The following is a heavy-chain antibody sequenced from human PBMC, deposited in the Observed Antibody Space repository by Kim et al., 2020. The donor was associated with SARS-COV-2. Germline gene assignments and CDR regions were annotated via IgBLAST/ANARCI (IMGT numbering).Heavy chain of an antibody. CDR3: ARGAANRFDY. V-gene: IGHV6-1*01. Sequence: YNDYAVSVKSRITINPDTSKNQFSLQLDSLTPEDTAVYYCARGAANRFDYLGQGTLVTVSS. D-gene: IGHD6-25*01. J-gene: IGHJ4*02. CDR2: YN.